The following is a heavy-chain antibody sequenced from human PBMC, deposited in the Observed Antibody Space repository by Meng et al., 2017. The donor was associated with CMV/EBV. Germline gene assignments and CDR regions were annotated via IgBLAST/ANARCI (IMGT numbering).Heavy chain of an antibody. Sequence: EAGPGPVQPSATLPLTCNVSGGSMSSSSYYWGWIRQPPGKGLEWIGSIYYSGSTYYNPSLKSRVAISVDTSKNQFSLKLSSVTAADTAVYYCASRITIFGVVTAFDPWGQGTLVTVSS. V-gene: IGHV4-39*07. CDR2: IYYSGST. CDR1: GGSMSSSSYY. D-gene: IGHD3-3*01. J-gene: IGHJ5*02. CDR3: ASRITIFGVVTAFDP.